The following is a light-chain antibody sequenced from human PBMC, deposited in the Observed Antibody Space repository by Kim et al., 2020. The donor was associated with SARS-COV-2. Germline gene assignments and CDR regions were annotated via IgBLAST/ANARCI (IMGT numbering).Light chain of an antibody. Sequence: DIVMTQSPDSLAVSLGERATINCKSSQTVLYSPDNKNYLAWYQQKPGQSPKLLIYWASTRESGVPDRFSASGSGTDFTLTISSLQAADVAVYYCQQYLTAPWAFGQGTRVEIK. CDR1: QTVLYSPDNKNY. CDR3: QQYLTAPWA. J-gene: IGKJ1*01. V-gene: IGKV4-1*01. CDR2: WAS.